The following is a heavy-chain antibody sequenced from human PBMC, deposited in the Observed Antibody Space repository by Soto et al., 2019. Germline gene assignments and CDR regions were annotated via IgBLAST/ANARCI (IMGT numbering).Heavy chain of an antibody. D-gene: IGHD2-2*01. J-gene: IGHJ4*02. V-gene: IGHV4-34*01. Sequence: SETLSLTCAVYGGSFSGYYWSWIRQPPGKGLEWIGEINHSGSTNYNPSLKSRVTISVDTSKNQFSLKLSSLTAADTAVYYCARAILGYCSSTSCYGPFFDYWGQGTLVTVSS. CDR3: ARAILGYCSSTSCYGPFFDY. CDR1: GGSFSGYY. CDR2: INHSGST.